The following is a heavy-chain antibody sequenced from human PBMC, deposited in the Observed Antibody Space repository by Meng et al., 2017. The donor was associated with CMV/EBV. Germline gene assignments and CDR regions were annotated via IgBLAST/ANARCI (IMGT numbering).Heavy chain of an antibody. CDR1: GGSSSRSSYY. V-gene: IGHV4-39*07. CDR2: IYYSGST. Sequence: QLNLHEPVQSLEKPSETLSLTRTVSGGSSSRSSYYWGCIRQPPGKGLEWIGSIYYSGSTYYNPSLKSRVTISVDTSKNQFSLKLSSVTAADTAVYYCARGGIAAAGLHWGQGTLVTVSS. J-gene: IGHJ4*02. CDR3: ARGGIAAAGLH. D-gene: IGHD6-13*01.